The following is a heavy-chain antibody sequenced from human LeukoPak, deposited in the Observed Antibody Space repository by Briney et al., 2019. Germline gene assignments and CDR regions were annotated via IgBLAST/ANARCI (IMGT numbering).Heavy chain of an antibody. CDR1: GFTFSSYA. CDR2: ISGSGGGT. J-gene: IGHJ4*02. Sequence: GGSLRLSCAASGFTFSSYAMTWVRQAPGKGLGWVSAISGSGGGTYYADSVKGRFTISRDNSKNTLYLQMNSLRAEDTAVYYCAKERSFGTWLGDYWGQGALVTVSS. V-gene: IGHV3-23*01. D-gene: IGHD2/OR15-2a*01. CDR3: AKERSFGTWLGDY.